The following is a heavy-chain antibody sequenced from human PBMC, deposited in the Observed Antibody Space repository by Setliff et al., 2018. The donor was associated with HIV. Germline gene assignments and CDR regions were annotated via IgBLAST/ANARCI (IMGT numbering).Heavy chain of an antibody. CDR1: GYSITNGYY. D-gene: IGHD1-7*01. CDR2: IHTSGRT. V-gene: IGHV4-38-2*02. CDR3: ARHPREETQRNYKFDS. J-gene: IGHJ4*02. Sequence: SETLSLTCSVSGYSITNGYYWGWIRQPPGKGLEWIGYIHTSGRTNYNYPFKTRATISRDTSKNQFSLRLSSVTATDTAMYYCARHPREETQRNYKFDSWGQGTLVTVSS.